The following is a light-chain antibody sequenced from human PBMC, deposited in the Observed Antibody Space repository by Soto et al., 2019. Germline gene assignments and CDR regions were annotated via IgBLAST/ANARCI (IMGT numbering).Light chain of an antibody. CDR1: RSVRSY. J-gene: IGKJ5*01. CDR3: PKRYSWPPIT. CDR2: DAS. V-gene: IGKV3-11*01. Sequence: EIVLTQSPATLSLSPGERATLSCRASRSVRSYLAWYQQKPGQAPRLLIYDASNRAAGIPARFSGSGSETDFTLTISNLEPEDFAVYYCPKRYSWPPITCGQGTLMEIK.